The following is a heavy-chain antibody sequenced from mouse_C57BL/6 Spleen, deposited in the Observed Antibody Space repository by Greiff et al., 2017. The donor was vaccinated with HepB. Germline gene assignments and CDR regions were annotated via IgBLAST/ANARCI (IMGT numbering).Heavy chain of an antibody. CDR2: IYPGSGST. D-gene: IGHD4-1*01. Sequence: IQLQQSGAELVKPGASVKMSCKASGYTFTSYWITWVKQRPGQGLEWIGDIYPGSGSTNYNEKFKSKATLTVDTSSSTAYMQLRSLTSEDSAVYYCARGWDGAMDYWGQGTSVTVSS. CDR3: ARGWDGAMDY. V-gene: IGHV1-55*01. J-gene: IGHJ4*01. CDR1: GYTFTSYW.